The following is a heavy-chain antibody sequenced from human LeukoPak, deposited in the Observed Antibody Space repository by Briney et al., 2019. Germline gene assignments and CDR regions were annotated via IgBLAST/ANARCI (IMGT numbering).Heavy chain of an antibody. CDR1: GFTFSTSW. J-gene: IGHJ6*03. CDR2: IKHDGSEK. D-gene: IGHD1-26*01. CDR3: VSAYSGSYGLGYYYMDV. V-gene: IGHV3-7*01. Sequence: GGSLRLSCAASGFTFSTSWMTWVRQAPGKGLEFVANIKHDGSEKYYVDSVQGRFTISRDNAKKSLYLQMDSLRAEDTAVYYCVSAYSGSYGLGYYYMDVWGKGTTVTVSS.